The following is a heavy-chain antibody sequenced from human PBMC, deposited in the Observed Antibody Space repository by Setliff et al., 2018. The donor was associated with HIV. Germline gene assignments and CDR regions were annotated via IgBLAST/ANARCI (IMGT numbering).Heavy chain of an antibody. J-gene: IGHJ6*02. V-gene: IGHV4-59*01. D-gene: IGHD5-12*01. Sequence: SETLSLTCTVSGGSISSNYWSWIRQPPGKGLEWIGRIYYSGSTNYNHSLKSRFTISVDTSKNQFSLKLSSVTAADTAVYYCARDGGSGYYPSNYYYYGMDFWGQGTTVTVSS. CDR3: ARDGGSGYYPSNYYYYGMDF. CDR2: IYYSGST. CDR1: GGSISSNY.